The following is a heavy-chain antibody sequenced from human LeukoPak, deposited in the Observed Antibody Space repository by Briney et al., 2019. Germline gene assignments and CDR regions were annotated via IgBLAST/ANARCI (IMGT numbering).Heavy chain of an antibody. V-gene: IGHV4-34*01. CDR2: INHSGST. J-gene: IGHJ5*02. Sequence: SETLSLTCAVYGGSFSGYYWGWIRQPPGKGLEWIGEINHSGSTNYNPSLKSRVTISVDTSKNQFSLKLSSVTAADTAVYYCARVFSWPNWFDPWGQGTLVTVSS. CDR3: ARVFSWPNWFDP. D-gene: IGHD6-13*01. CDR1: GGSFSGYY.